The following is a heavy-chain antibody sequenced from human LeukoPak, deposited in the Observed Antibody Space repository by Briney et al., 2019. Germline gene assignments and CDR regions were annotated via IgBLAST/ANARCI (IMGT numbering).Heavy chain of an antibody. V-gene: IGHV4-59*11. CDR2: ISYSGST. Sequence: SETLSLTCTVSGGSISSHYWSWIRQPPGKGLDWIGYISYSGSTSCSPSLKSRVTISVDTSKNQFSLKLSSVTAADTAVYYCAKLGYCSSSSCYFDTFDIWGQGTMVTVSS. D-gene: IGHD2-2*01. CDR3: AKLGYCSSSSCYFDTFDI. CDR1: GGSISSHY. J-gene: IGHJ3*02.